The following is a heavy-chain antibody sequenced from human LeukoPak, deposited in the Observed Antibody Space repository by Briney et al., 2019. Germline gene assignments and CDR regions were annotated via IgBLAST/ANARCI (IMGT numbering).Heavy chain of an antibody. CDR3: ARDHVSGGPFDP. D-gene: IGHD3-10*01. J-gene: IGHJ5*02. Sequence: GGSLRLSCEGSAFIFSGHWMNWVRQTPGKGLEWVASIKEDGSERQYVDSVKGRFSISGDNTKGSLFLQLNSLRAEDTAVYYCARDHVSGGPFDPWGQGTLVTVSS. V-gene: IGHV3-7*03. CDR1: AFIFSGHW. CDR2: IKEDGSER.